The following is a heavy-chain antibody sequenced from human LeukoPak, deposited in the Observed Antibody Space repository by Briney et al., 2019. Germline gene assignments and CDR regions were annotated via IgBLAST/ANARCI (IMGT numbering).Heavy chain of an antibody. V-gene: IGHV1-46*01. CDR3: ARSSRARYDAFDI. J-gene: IGHJ3*02. D-gene: IGHD2-2*01. CDR1: GYTFTSYY. CDR2: INPSGGST. Sequence: GASVKVSCKASGYTFTSYYMHWVRQAPGQGLEWMGIINPSGGSTSYAQKFQGRVTMTRDMSTSTVYMELSSLRSEDTAVYYCARSSRARYDAFDIWGQGTMVTVSS.